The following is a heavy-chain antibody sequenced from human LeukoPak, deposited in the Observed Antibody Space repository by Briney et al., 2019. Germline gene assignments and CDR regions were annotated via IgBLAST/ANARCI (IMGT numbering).Heavy chain of an antibody. D-gene: IGHD3-3*01. CDR1: GYTFTSYG. V-gene: IGHV1-46*01. CDR3: ARDSSAYYDFWSGYPDSQNRNWFDP. J-gene: IGHJ5*02. Sequence: ASVKVSCKASGYTFTSYGISWVRQAPGQGLEWMGIINPSGGSTSYAQKFQGRVTMTRDTSTSTVYMELSSLRSEDTAVYYCARDSSAYYDFWSGYPDSQNRNWFDPWGQGTLVTVSS. CDR2: INPSGGST.